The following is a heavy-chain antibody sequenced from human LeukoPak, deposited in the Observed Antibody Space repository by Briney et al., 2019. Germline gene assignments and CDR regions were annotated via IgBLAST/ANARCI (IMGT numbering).Heavy chain of an antibody. D-gene: IGHD3-22*01. CDR3: ARGGSGYYSYFDY. Sequence: APVKVSCKASGYTFTSYAMHWVRQAPGQRLEWMGWINAGNGNTKYSQEFQGRVTITRDTSASTAYMELSSLRSEDMAVYYCARGGSGYYSYFDYWGQGTLVTVSS. V-gene: IGHV1-3*03. CDR1: GYTFTSYA. CDR2: INAGNGNT. J-gene: IGHJ4*02.